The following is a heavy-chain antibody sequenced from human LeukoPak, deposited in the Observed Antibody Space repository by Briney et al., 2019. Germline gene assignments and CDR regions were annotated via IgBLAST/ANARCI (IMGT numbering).Heavy chain of an antibody. Sequence: GGSLRLSCAASGFSFSDDWMHWVRQAPGKGLVWVSRIYGNGRSRAYADSAKGRFTISRDNAKNTLYLQMNSLRVEDTAVYYCVRDGGIVGAREPTGYWGQGTLVTVSS. D-gene: IGHD1-26*01. V-gene: IGHV3-74*01. CDR1: GFSFSDDW. CDR2: IYGNGRSR. J-gene: IGHJ4*02. CDR3: VRDGGIVGAREPTGY.